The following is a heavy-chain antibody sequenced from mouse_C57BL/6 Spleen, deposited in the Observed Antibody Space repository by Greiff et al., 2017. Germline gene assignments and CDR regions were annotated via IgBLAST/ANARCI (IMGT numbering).Heavy chain of an antibody. V-gene: IGHV14-3*01. J-gene: IGHJ3*01. CDR1: GFNIKNTY. Sequence: VQLKESVAELVRPGASVKLSCTASGFNIKNTYMHWVKQRPEQGLEWIGRIDPANGNTKYAPKFQGKATITADTSSNTAYLQLSSLTSEDTAIYYCARWGGGFFTPFAYWGQGTLVTVSA. CDR2: IDPANGNT. CDR3: ARWGGGFFTPFAY.